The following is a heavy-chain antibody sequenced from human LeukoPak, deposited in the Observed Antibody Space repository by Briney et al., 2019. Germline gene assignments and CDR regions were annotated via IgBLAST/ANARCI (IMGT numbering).Heavy chain of an antibody. J-gene: IGHJ6*02. CDR3: AKERCTNAVCYFGSGMDV. CDR2: ISGSGGST. CDR1: GFTFSSYS. V-gene: IGHV3-23*01. D-gene: IGHD2-8*01. Sequence: GGSLRLSCAASGFTFSSYSMNWVRQAPGKGLEWVAGISGSGGSTYYADSVKGRFTISRDNSKNTLYLQMNSLGAEDTAVYYCAKERCTNAVCYFGSGMDVWGQGTTVTVSS.